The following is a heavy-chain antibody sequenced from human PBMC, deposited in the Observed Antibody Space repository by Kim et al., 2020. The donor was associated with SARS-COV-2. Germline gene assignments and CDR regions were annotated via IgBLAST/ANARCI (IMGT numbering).Heavy chain of an antibody. CDR3: AKESIWFGELLSPLSPFDY. J-gene: IGHJ4*02. D-gene: IGHD3-10*01. CDR1: GFTFGDYA. Sequence: GGSLRLSCAASGFTFGDYAMHWVRQAPGKGLEWVSGISWNSGSIGYADSVKGRFTISRDNAKNSLYLQMNSLRAEDTALYYCAKESIWFGELLSPLSPFDYWGQGTLVTVSS. V-gene: IGHV3-9*01. CDR2: ISWNSGSI.